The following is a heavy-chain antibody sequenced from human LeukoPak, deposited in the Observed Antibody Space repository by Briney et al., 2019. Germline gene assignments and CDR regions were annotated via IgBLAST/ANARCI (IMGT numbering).Heavy chain of an antibody. D-gene: IGHD3-16*02. CDR3: ARSDGTLDYVWRSSRVKKNWFDT. CDR2: INPHTGDT. CDR1: GYSFSNYY. J-gene: IGHJ5*02. V-gene: IGHV1-2*02. Sequence: ASVKVSCKASGYSFSNYYMQWVRLAPGQGLEWMGWINPHTGDTNYEQQFQGRVTMTRDTSISTAYMELTSLRYDDTAVYYCARSDGTLDYVWRSSRVKKNWFDTWGQGTLVAVSS.